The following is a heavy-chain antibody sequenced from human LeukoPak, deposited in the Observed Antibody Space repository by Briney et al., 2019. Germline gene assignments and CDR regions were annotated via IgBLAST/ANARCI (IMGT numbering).Heavy chain of an antibody. D-gene: IGHD3-3*01. CDR1: GGSISSGDYY. CDR2: IYYSGST. V-gene: IGHV4-39*01. Sequence: PSETLSLTCTVSGGSISSGDYYWSWIRQPPGKGLEWIGSIYYSGSTYYNPSLKSRVTISVDTSKNQFSLRLSSVTAADTAVYYCARQWADFWSGYYLVFDYWGQGTLVTVSS. CDR3: ARQWADFWSGYYLVFDY. J-gene: IGHJ4*02.